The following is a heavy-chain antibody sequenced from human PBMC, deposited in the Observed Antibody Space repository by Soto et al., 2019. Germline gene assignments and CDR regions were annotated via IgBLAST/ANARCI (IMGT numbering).Heavy chain of an antibody. V-gene: IGHV1-3*01. CDR1: GYTFTTYA. CDR3: AKDGATAGTRRNWFDP. CDR2: IVAGNGDT. Sequence: ASVKVSCKTSGYTFTTYAVHCVRQAPGQRLEWMGWIVAGNGDTRYSEKFQGRVSITRDTSATTAYMELSSLRSEDTAVYYCAKDGATAGTRRNWFDPWGQGTLVTVSS. D-gene: IGHD6-13*01. J-gene: IGHJ5*02.